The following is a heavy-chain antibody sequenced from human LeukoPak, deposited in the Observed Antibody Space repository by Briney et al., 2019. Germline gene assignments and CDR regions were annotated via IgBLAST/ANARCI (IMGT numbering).Heavy chain of an antibody. CDR3: ARSTRGDSNGQGDDLDI. CDR2: IWNDGSKK. V-gene: IGHV3-33*01. Sequence: GRSLRLSCAASGXTLSDHGMHWVRQAPGKGLEWVAVIWNDGSKKYYGDSVKGRFTISRDTSKNTLDLQMDSLRVEDTAVYYCARSTRGDSNGQGDDLDIWGQGTMVTVSA. D-gene: IGHD3-22*01. J-gene: IGHJ3*02. CDR1: GXTLSDHG.